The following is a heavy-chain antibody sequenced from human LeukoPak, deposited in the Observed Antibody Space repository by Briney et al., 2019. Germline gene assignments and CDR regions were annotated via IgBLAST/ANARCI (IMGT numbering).Heavy chain of an antibody. Sequence: SETLSLTCTVSGGSISSYYWSSIRQPPGKGLGWIGYIYYSGSTNYTPPLKSRVTLSVDTSQNQFSLKLSTVTAADTAVYYCARDYYDSSGMGWFDPWGQGTLVTASS. V-gene: IGHV4-59*01. CDR3: ARDYYDSSGMGWFDP. CDR2: IYYSGST. J-gene: IGHJ5*02. D-gene: IGHD3-22*01. CDR1: GGSISSYY.